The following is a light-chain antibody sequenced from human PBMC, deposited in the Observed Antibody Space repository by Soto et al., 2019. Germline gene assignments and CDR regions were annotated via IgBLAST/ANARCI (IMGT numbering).Light chain of an antibody. Sequence: DIHMTESPSALSASLCDIVSITYGASQTISNYLKWYQQKPGRAPELLVYATSSLQSGVPSRFTGSGSGTHFTLTISGLQPADFATYFCQQSYNTPITFGQGTRLEIK. CDR3: QQSYNTPIT. CDR2: ATS. J-gene: IGKJ5*01. CDR1: QTISNY. V-gene: IGKV1-39*01.